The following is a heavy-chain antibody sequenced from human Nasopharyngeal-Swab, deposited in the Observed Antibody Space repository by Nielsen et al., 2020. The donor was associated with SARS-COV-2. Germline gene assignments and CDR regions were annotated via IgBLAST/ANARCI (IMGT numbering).Heavy chain of an antibody. CDR1: GYSFTSYW. CDR2: ICPGDSDT. CDR3: ARIGEGVYYYYGMDV. Sequence: KVSCKGSGYSFTSYWIGWVRQMPGKGLEWMGIICPGDSDTRYSPSFQGQVTISADKSISTAYLQWSSLKASDTAMYYCARIGEGVYYYYGMDVWGQGTTVTVS. D-gene: IGHD3-16*01. V-gene: IGHV5-51*01. J-gene: IGHJ6*02.